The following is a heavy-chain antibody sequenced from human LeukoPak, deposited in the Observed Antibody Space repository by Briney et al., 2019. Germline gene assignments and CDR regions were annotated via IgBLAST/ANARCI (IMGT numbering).Heavy chain of an antibody. D-gene: IGHD2-2*01. CDR2: ISAYDGNT. V-gene: IGHV1-18*01. Sequence: ASVKVSCKASGYTFSTYDITWVRQAPGQGLEWMGWISAYDGNTDYAQKLQGRVTMTTDTSTSTAYMELRSLRSDDTAVYYCARDPSVYCSSTSCPMGMDVWGQGTTVTVSS. CDR1: GYTFSTYD. CDR3: ARDPSVYCSSTSCPMGMDV. J-gene: IGHJ6*02.